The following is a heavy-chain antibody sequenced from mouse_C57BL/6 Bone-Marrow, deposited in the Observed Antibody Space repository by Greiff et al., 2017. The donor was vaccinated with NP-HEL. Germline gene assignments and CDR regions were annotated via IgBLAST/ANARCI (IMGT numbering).Heavy chain of an antibody. J-gene: IGHJ3*01. V-gene: IGHV1-50*01. CDR3: ARGSAWLAY. CDR1: GYTFTSYW. CDR2: IDPSDSYT. Sequence: VQLQQPGAELVKPGASVKLSCKASGYTFTSYWMQWVKQRPGQGLEWIGEIDPSDSYTNYNQKFKGKATLTVDTSSSTAYMQLSSLTSEDSAVYYCARGSAWLAYWGQGTLVTVSA.